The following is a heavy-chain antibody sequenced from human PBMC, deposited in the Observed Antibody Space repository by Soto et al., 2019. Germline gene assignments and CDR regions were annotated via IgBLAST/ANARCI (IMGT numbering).Heavy chain of an antibody. V-gene: IGHV3-7*01. CDR3: ARDSGTSDY. CDR2: IKQDGSET. CDR1: GFTFITYW. Sequence: WGSLILSCSASGFTFITYWMSWVRQAPGKGLEWVANIKQDGSETYYVDSVKGRFTISRDNAKNSLYLQMNSLRAEDTAVYYCARDSGTSDYWGRGTLVTVSS. D-gene: IGHD1-1*01. J-gene: IGHJ4*02.